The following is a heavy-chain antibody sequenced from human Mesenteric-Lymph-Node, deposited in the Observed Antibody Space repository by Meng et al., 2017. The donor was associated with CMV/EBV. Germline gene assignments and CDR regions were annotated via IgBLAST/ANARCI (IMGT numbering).Heavy chain of an antibody. CDR3: AGVNYYDSSGYPNYFDY. V-gene: IGHV3-74*01. Sequence: GESLKISCAASGFTFSSYAMSWVRQAPGKGLVWVSRINIDGTTIHYADTVKGRFTISRDNAKNTLHLHMNSLRAEDTAVYYCAGVNYYDSSGYPNYFDYWGQGALVTVSS. CDR2: INIDGTTI. CDR1: GFTFSSYA. D-gene: IGHD3-22*01. J-gene: IGHJ4*02.